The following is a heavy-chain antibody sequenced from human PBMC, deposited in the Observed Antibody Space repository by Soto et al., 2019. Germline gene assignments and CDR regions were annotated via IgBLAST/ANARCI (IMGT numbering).Heavy chain of an antibody. CDR1: GFAFSRFP. V-gene: IGHV3-74*01. Sequence: WGSLRLSCAASGFAFSRFPMHWVRQAPGKGLVWVSRIDPDGSDTTYADSVKGRFTISRDNAKNIVYLQMSSLRAEDTALYYCATMAGTYPYWGQGTLVTVSS. D-gene: IGHD1-26*01. J-gene: IGHJ4*02. CDR2: IDPDGSDT. CDR3: ATMAGTYPY.